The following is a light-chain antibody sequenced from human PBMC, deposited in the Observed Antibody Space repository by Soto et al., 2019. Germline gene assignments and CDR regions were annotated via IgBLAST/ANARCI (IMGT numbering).Light chain of an antibody. J-gene: IGLJ3*02. CDR1: SSNLGAGYD. Sequence: QSVLTQPHSVSGAPGQRVTISCTGNSSNLGAGYDVHWYQQLPGAAPKLVIFGNRIRPSGVPEQFSGSKSGTSASLGITGLQAENDADYYGPAYDYSFTASVFGRGTQLTV. CDR3: PAYDYSFTASV. CDR2: GNR. V-gene: IGLV1-40*01.